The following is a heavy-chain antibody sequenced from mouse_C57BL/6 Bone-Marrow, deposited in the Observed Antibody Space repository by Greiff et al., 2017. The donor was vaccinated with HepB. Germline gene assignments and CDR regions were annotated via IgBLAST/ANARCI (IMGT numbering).Heavy chain of an antibody. V-gene: IGHV1-81*01. CDR3: TYDYEGAWFAY. CDR1: GYTFTSYG. J-gene: IGHJ3*01. Sequence: QVQLQQSGAELARPGASVKLSCKASGYTFTSYGISWVKQRTGQGLEWIGEIYPRSGNTYYNEKFKGKATLTADKSSSTAYMELSSLTNEDSAVYYCTYDYEGAWFAYWGQGTLVTVSA. D-gene: IGHD2-4*01. CDR2: IYPRSGNT.